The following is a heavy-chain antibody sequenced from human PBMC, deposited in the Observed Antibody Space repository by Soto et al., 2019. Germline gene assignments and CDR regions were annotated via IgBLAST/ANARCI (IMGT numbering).Heavy chain of an antibody. Sequence: SQTLSLTCAISGDSVSSNSAAWNWIRQSPSRGLEWLGRTYYRSKWYNDYAVSVKSRITINPDTSKNQFSLQLNSVTPGDTAVYYCARSFVVGATSLNYYYYGMDVWGQGTTVTVSS. V-gene: IGHV6-1*01. CDR3: ARSFVVGATSLNYYYYGMDV. CDR1: GDSVSSNSAA. J-gene: IGHJ6*02. CDR2: TYYRSKWYN. D-gene: IGHD1-26*01.